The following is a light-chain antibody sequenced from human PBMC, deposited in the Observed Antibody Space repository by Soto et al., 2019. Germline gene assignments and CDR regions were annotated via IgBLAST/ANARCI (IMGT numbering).Light chain of an antibody. Sequence: EIVLTQSPGTLSLSPGERATLSCRASQSVISTYLAWYQQKPGQAPRLLIYGASTRATGIPDRISGSGSGTDFTLTSSRLEPEDSAVYYCQQSATSAFSFGPGTKLDIK. J-gene: IGKJ3*01. CDR1: QSVISTY. CDR3: QQSATSAFS. V-gene: IGKV3-20*01. CDR2: GAS.